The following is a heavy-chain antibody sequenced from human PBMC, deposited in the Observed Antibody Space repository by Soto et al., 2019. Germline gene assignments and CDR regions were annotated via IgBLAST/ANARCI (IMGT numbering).Heavy chain of an antibody. CDR2: IYYSGST. D-gene: IGHD6-13*01. V-gene: IGHV4-59*01. Sequence: SETLSLTCTVSGGSISSYYWSWIRQPPGKGLEWIGYIYYSGSTNYNPSLKSRVTISVDTSKNQFSLKLSSVTAADTAVYYCAREDGSSSWYAFDIWGQGTMVTVSS. J-gene: IGHJ3*02. CDR3: AREDGSSSWYAFDI. CDR1: GGSISSYY.